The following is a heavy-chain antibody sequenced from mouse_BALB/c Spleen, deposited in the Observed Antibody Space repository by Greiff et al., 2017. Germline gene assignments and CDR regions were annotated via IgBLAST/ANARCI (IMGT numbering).Heavy chain of an antibody. V-gene: IGHV1-55*01. Sequence: VQLQQPGAELVTPGTSVKLSCKASGYNFTSYWINWVKLRPGQGLEWIGDIYPGSGSTNYNEKFKSKATLTVDTSSSTAYMQLSSLASEDSALYYCARSGGDDTAYWGQGTLVTVSA. CDR1: GYNFTSYW. CDR2: IYPGSGST. J-gene: IGHJ3*01. CDR3: ARSGGDDTAY. D-gene: IGHD2-2*01.